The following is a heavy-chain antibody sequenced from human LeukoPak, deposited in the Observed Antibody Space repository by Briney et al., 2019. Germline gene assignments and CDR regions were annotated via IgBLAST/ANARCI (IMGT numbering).Heavy chain of an antibody. J-gene: IGHJ4*02. V-gene: IGHV1-18*01. CDR1: DYTFTSYG. CDR3: AMGPYYGDLNPDYFDY. D-gene: IGHD3-16*01. Sequence: ASVKVSCKTSDYTFTSYGITWVRQAPGQGLERMGWISTYNGKTNYVDKFQGRVTMTTDTFTKTVYMHLRSLRSDDTALYYCAMGPYYGDLNPDYFDYWGQGTLVTVSS. CDR2: ISTYNGKT.